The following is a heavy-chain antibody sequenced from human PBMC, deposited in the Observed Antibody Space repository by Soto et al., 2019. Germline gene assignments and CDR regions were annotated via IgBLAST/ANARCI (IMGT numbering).Heavy chain of an antibody. J-gene: IGHJ4*02. V-gene: IGHV4-59*08. Sequence: PSETLSLTCTVSGGSISSYYWSWIRQTPGKGLELIWYIFYFGSTNYNPSLKSRVTLSIDTSKNQLSLKLSSVTAADTAVYYCARHSPDFDWLSQFDYWGQGTLVTVSS. CDR3: ARHSPDFDWLSQFDY. CDR1: GGSISSYY. D-gene: IGHD3-9*01. CDR2: IFYFGST.